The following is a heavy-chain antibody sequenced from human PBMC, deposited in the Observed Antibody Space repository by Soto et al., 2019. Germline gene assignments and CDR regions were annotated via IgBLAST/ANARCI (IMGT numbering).Heavy chain of an antibody. V-gene: IGHV1-69*12. CDR3: ARGVGAPYFDY. D-gene: IGHD2-21*01. J-gene: IGHJ4*02. CDR1: GGSLSNYA. CDR2: IIPIFDTA. Sequence: QVQLVQSGAEVKKPGSSVKVSCKASGGSLSNYAFIWVRQAPGQGLEWMGGIIPIFDTADYPQKFQARVTITADESTSTVYMELSSLTSEDTAVYYCARGVGAPYFDYWRQGTLVTVSS.